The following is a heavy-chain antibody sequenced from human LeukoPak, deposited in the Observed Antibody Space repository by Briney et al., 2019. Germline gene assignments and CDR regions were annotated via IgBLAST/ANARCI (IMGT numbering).Heavy chain of an antibody. Sequence: PGGSLRLSCAASGFTLSSYAMHWVRQAPGKGLEWVAVISYDGSNKYYADSVKGRFTISRDNSKNTLYLQMNSLRAEDTAVYYCARDLVKAAAGYFDYWGQGTLVTVSS. CDR2: ISYDGSNK. V-gene: IGHV3-30-3*01. D-gene: IGHD6-13*01. CDR1: GFTLSSYA. CDR3: ARDLVKAAAGYFDY. J-gene: IGHJ4*02.